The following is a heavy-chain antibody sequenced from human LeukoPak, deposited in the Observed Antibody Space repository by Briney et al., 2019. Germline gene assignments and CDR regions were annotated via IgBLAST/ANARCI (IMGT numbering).Heavy chain of an antibody. Sequence: PGGSLRLSCTASGFTFSGYSMNWIRQAPGKGLEWVSSFGTRSTSIYHAGSVKGRFAISRDNAKNSLYLQMNSLRAEDTALYYCAREVSEGFDFWGQGTLVTVSS. CDR3: AREVSEGFDF. CDR2: FGTRSTSI. J-gene: IGHJ4*02. V-gene: IGHV3-21*01. D-gene: IGHD3-22*01. CDR1: GFTFSGYS.